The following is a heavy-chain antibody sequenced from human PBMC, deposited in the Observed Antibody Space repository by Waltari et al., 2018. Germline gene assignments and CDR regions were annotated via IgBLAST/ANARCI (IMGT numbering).Heavy chain of an antibody. D-gene: IGHD6-6*01. CDR1: GGSISSGSYY. J-gene: IGHJ3*02. Sequence: QVQLQESGPGLVKPSQTLSLTCTVSGGSISSGSYYWSWIRQPAGKGLEWIGPIYTSGSTNYTPSLKSLVTISVDTSKNQFSLKLSSVTAADTAVYYCARDRGSSSSDAFDIWGQGTMVTVSS. CDR3: ARDRGSSSSDAFDI. CDR2: IYTSGST. V-gene: IGHV4-61*02.